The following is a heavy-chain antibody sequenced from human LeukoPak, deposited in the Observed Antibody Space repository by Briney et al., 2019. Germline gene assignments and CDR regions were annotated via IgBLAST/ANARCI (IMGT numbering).Heavy chain of an antibody. Sequence: PGGSLRLSCAASGFTFSSYGMHWVRHAPGKGLEWVSAISGSGGSTYYADSVKGRFTISRDNSKNTLYLQMNSLRTEDTAVYYCARGPSSGWYYFDYWGQGTLVTVSS. CDR2: ISGSGGST. V-gene: IGHV3-23*01. J-gene: IGHJ4*02. CDR1: GFTFSSYG. CDR3: ARGPSSGWYYFDY. D-gene: IGHD6-19*01.